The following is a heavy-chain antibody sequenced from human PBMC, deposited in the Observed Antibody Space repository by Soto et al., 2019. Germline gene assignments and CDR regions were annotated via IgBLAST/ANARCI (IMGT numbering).Heavy chain of an antibody. D-gene: IGHD5-18*01. V-gene: IGHV1-69*06. CDR1: GGTFSSYA. CDR2: IIPIFGTA. Sequence: QVQLVQSGAEVKKPGSSVKVSCKASGGTFSSYAISWVRQAPGQGLEWMGGIIPIFGTANYAQKFQGRVTITADKSTSKADMELSRLSSEDTAVYYCATLWGTDMVKIDCGGQGTLFTVSS. J-gene: IGHJ4*02. CDR3: ATLWGTDMVKIDC.